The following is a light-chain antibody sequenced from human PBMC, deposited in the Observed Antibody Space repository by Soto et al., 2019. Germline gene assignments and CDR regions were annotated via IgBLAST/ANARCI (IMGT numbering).Light chain of an antibody. Sequence: QSALTQPASVSGSPGQSITISCTGTSSDVGDYNSVSWYQQHPGKAPKLMIYEVSNRPSGVSNRFSGSKSGNTASLTISGLQAEDEADYYCSSYTSSSTPWVFGGGTKVTVL. CDR3: SSYTSSSTPWV. CDR1: SSDVGDYNS. CDR2: EVS. V-gene: IGLV2-14*01. J-gene: IGLJ3*02.